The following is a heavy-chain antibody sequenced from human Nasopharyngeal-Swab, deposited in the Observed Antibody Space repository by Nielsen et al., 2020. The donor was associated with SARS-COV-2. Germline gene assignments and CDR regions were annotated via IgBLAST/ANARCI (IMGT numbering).Heavy chain of an antibody. Sequence: GESLKISCKGSGYSFTRYWIGWVRQMPGKGLEWMGIIYPGDSDTRYSPSFQGQVTISADKSISTAYLQWSSLKASDTAMYYCAREAEYSSSANWFDPWGQGTLVTVSS. CDR2: IYPGDSDT. CDR1: GYSFTRYW. V-gene: IGHV5-51*01. D-gene: IGHD6-13*01. J-gene: IGHJ5*02. CDR3: AREAEYSSSANWFDP.